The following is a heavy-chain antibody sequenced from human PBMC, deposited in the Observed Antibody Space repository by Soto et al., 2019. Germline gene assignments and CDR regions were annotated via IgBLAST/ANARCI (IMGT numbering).Heavy chain of an antibody. CDR2: IYYSGST. J-gene: IGHJ4*02. V-gene: IGHV4-31*03. CDR3: ARVSSSPLNFGY. D-gene: IGHD6-13*01. CDR1: GGSISSGGYY. Sequence: QVQLQESGPGLVKPSQTLSLTCTVSGGSISSGGYYWSWIRQHPGKGLEWIGYIYYSGSTYYNPSLESRFTISVGTSKNQFSLKLSSVTAADTGVYYCARVSSSPLNFGYWGQGTLVTVSS.